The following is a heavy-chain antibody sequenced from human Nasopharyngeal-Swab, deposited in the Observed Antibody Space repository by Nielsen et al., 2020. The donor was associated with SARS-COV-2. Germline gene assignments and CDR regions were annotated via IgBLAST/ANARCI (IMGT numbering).Heavy chain of an antibody. CDR1: GYTFTGYY. CDR2: INPNSGGT. CDR3: ARGGGVLWFRDSNYYYYYGMDV. Sequence: ASVKVSCKASGYTFTGYYMHWVRQAPGQGLEWMGRINPNSGGTNYAQKFQGRVTITRDTSITTAYMELSRLRSDDTVVYYCARGGGVLWFRDSNYYYYYGMDVWGQGTTATVSS. D-gene: IGHD3-10*01. V-gene: IGHV1-2*05. J-gene: IGHJ6*02.